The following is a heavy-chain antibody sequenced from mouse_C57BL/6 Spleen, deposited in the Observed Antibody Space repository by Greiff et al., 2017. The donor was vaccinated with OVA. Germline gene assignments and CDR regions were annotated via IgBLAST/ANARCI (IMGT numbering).Heavy chain of an antibody. CDR1: GYTFTSYS. Sequence: QVQLQQPGAELVMPGASVKLSCKASGYTFTSYSMHWVKQRPGQGLEWIGEIDPSDSYTNYNQKFKGKSTLTVDKSSSTAYMELTSLTSEDSAVYYCARKRGYPYSFDYWGQGTTLTVSS. V-gene: IGHV1-69*01. CDR3: ARKRGYPYSFDY. CDR2: IDPSDSYT. J-gene: IGHJ2*01. D-gene: IGHD5-1-1*01.